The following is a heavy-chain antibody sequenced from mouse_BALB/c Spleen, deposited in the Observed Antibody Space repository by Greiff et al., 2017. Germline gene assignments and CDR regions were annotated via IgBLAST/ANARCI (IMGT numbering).Heavy chain of an antibody. D-gene: IGHD1-3*01. CDR2: IDTSDSYT. Sequence: VQLQQPGAELVMPGASVKMSCKASGYTFPDYWMHWVKQRPGQGLEWIGAIDTSDSYTSYNQKFKGKATLTVDESSSTAYMQLSSLTSEDSAVYYCAREGGLKYYFDDWGQGTTLTVSS. CDR1: GYTFPDYW. J-gene: IGHJ2*01. CDR3: AREGGLKYYFDD. V-gene: IGHV1-69*01.